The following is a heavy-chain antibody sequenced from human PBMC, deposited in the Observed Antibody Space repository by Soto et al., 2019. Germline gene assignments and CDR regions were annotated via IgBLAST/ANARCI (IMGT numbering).Heavy chain of an antibody. J-gene: IGHJ4*02. D-gene: IGHD5-12*01. Sequence: GESLKISCAASGFTFSSYAMSWVRQAPGKGLEWVSAISGSGGSTYYADSVKGRFTISRDNSKNTLYLQMNSLRAEDTAVYYCAKDQFGVVHSPGLVATIFFDYWGQGTLVTVSS. CDR1: GFTFSSYA. CDR3: AKDQFGVVHSPGLVATIFFDY. CDR2: ISGSGGST. V-gene: IGHV3-23*01.